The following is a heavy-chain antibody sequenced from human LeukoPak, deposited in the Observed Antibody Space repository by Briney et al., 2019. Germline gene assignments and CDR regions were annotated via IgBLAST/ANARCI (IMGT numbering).Heavy chain of an antibody. J-gene: IGHJ4*02. V-gene: IGHV1-18*01. D-gene: IGHD2-2*02. Sequence: ASVKVSCKASGYTFTSYGISWVRQAPGQGLEWMGWISAYNGNTNYAQKLQGRVTMTTDTSTSTAYMELRSLRSDDTAVYYCARAYCSSTSCYTIDYWGQGTLVTVSS. CDR1: GYTFTSYG. CDR3: ARAYCSSTSCYTIDY. CDR2: ISAYNGNT.